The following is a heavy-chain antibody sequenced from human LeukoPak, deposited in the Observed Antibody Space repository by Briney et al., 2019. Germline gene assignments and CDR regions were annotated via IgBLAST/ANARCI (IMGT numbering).Heavy chain of an antibody. CDR1: GGTFSSYA. V-gene: IGHV1-69*06. CDR2: IIPIFGTA. Sequence: ASVKVSCKASGGTFSSYAISWVRQAPGQGLEWMGGIIPIFGTANYAQKFQGRVTITADKSTSTAYMELSSLRSEDTAVYYCARSSEILTGYPYHYYYMDVWGKGTTVTVSS. J-gene: IGHJ6*03. CDR3: ARSSEILTGYPYHYYYMDV. D-gene: IGHD3-9*01.